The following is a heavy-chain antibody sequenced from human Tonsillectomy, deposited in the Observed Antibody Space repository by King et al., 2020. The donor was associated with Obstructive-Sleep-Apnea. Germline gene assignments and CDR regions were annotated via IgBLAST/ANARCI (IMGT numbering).Heavy chain of an antibody. CDR3: ARAGAPGTSYSQYYGMDV. CDR1: GFTFTTYT. J-gene: IGHJ6*02. CDR2: ITSRSTYI. D-gene: IGHD3-10*01. Sequence: VQLVESGGGLVKPGGSLRLSCAASGFTFTTYTMHWVRQAPGKGLEWVSSITSRSTYIYYADSVKGRFTISRDNADNSLYLQMNSLRAEDTAVYYCARAGAPGTSYSQYYGMDVWGQGTTVTVSS. V-gene: IGHV3-21*01.